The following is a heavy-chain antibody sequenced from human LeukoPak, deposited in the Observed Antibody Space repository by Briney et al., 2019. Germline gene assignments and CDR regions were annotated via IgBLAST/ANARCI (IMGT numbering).Heavy chain of an antibody. CDR2: IWYDGSNK. J-gene: IGHJ4*02. CDR3: ARVGRGVLYTFDY. D-gene: IGHD2-2*02. CDR1: GFTFSSYG. Sequence: GGSLRLSCAASGFTFSSYGMHWVRQAPGKGLEWVAVIWYDGSNKYYADSVKGRFTISRDNSKNTLYLQMNSLRAEDTAVYYCARVGRGVLYTFDYWGQGTLVTVSS. V-gene: IGHV3-33*01.